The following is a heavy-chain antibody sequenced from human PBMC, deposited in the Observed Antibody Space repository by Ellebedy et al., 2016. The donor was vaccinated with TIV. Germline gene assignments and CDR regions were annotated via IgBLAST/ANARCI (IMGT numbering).Heavy chain of an antibody. V-gene: IGHV1-18*04. CDR1: GYTFTSYG. CDR3: ARDGRYSGSYYYYGMDV. D-gene: IGHD1-26*01. CDR2: ISAYNGNT. J-gene: IGHJ6*02. Sequence: ASVKVSCXASGYTFTSYGISWVRQAPGQGLEWMGWISAYNGNTNYAQKLQGRVTMTTDTSTSTAYMELRSLRSDDTAVYYCARDGRYSGSYYYYGMDVWGQGTTVTVSS.